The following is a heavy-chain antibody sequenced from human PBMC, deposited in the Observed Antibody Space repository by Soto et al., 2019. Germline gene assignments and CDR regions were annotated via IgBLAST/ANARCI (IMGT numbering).Heavy chain of an antibody. V-gene: IGHV4-4*07. J-gene: IGHJ4*02. CDR3: ATVRHYYETSGYYSYFDY. D-gene: IGHD3-22*01. Sequence: SETLSLTCTVSGGSISSYYWSWIRQPPGKGLEWIGRIYSSGSTNYNPSLKSRVTMSVDTSKNQFSLKLSSVTAADTAVYYCATVRHYYETSGYYSYFDYWGQGTLVTVSS. CDR1: GGSISSYY. CDR2: IYSSGST.